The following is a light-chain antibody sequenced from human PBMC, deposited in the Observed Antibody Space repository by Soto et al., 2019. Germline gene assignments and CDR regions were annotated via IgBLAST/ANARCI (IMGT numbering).Light chain of an antibody. CDR1: QSIKNNQ. CDR2: GAS. V-gene: IGKV3-20*01. Sequence: EDVLTQSPGTLSLSPGERATLSCRASQSIKNNQLAWYKQTPGQAPRLLIYGASSRATGIPDRFSGCGSGTDFTLTISRLEPEDFAVYYCQQHGISHITFGQGTRLEIK. J-gene: IGKJ5*01. CDR3: QQHGISHIT.